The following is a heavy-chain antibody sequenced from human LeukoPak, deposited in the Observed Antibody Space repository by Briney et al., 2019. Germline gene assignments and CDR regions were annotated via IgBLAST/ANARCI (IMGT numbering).Heavy chain of an antibody. CDR3: ASGLDTVTVPFDY. J-gene: IGHJ4*02. CDR2: ISGSGNTI. D-gene: IGHD4-17*01. V-gene: IGHV3-23*01. CDR1: GFTFSSYA. Sequence: GGSLRLSCAASGFTFSSYAMSWVRQAPGKGLEWVSAISGSGNTIYYADSVKGRFTISRDNAKNSLYLQMNSLRAEDTAVYYCASGLDTVTVPFDYWGQGTLVTVSS.